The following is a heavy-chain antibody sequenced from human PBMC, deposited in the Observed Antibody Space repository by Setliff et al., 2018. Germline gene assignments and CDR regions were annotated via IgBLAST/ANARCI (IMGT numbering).Heavy chain of an antibody. J-gene: IGHJ4*02. Sequence: ASVKVSCKTSGYAFITFGMSWVRQAPGQGLEWMGWMSPVYGIANYARKFQGRVTLTADTSSTTAYLELTSLRDDDTAVYYCVRGPGPSVVVAIPFDHWGQGSLVTVSS. CDR2: MSPVYGIA. V-gene: IGHV1-18*01. CDR1: GYAFITFG. D-gene: IGHD5-12*01. CDR3: VRGPGPSVVVAIPFDH.